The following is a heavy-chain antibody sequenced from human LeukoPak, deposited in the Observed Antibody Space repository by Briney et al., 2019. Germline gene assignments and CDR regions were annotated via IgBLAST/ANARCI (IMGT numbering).Heavy chain of an antibody. CDR3: ARPHYGGNQIDY. CDR1: GGTFSSYA. V-gene: IGHV1-69*04. CDR2: IIPILGIA. D-gene: IGHD4-23*01. Sequence: SVTVSCKASGGTFSSYAISWVRQAPGQGLEWMGRIIPILGIANYAQKFQGRVTITADKSTSTAYMELSSLRSEDTAVYYCARPHYGGNQIDYWGQGTLVTVSS. J-gene: IGHJ4*02.